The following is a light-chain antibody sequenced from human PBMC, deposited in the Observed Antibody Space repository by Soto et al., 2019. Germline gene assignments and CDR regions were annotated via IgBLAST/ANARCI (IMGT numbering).Light chain of an antibody. Sequence: EIVMTQSPATLSVSPGETATLSCRASQSVSSSLAWYQQTPVRAPRLLIYGASTRATGIPTRFSGSGSGTEFTLTISSLQSEDFAVYYCQQYNNWPPLTFGGGTKVEIK. CDR1: QSVSSS. CDR3: QQYNNWPPLT. V-gene: IGKV3-15*01. CDR2: GAS. J-gene: IGKJ4*01.